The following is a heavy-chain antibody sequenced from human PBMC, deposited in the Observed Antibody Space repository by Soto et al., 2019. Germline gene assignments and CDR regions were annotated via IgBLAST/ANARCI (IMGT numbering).Heavy chain of an antibody. J-gene: IGHJ6*02. CDR3: ARNGSEFLAAQGLKPLGGYYGMDV. V-gene: IGHV5-10-1*01. CDR2: IDPSDSYT. CDR1: GYSFTSYW. Sequence: GESLKISCKGSGYSFTSYWISCVRQMPGKGLEWMGRIDPSDSYTNYSPSFQGHVTISDDEYISTSYLQWSSLKASDTAMYYCARNGSEFLAAQGLKPLGGYYGMDVWGQGTKVTVSS. D-gene: IGHD6-6*01.